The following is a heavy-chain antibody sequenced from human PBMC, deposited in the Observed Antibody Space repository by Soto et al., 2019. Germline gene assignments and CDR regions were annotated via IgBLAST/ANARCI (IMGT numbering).Heavy chain of an antibody. Sequence: SETLSLTCTVSGGSISNYFCNWIRQPAGKGLEWIGRIDNSGSTNYYPSLKSRITMSADTSRNQFSLKLNSVTAADTAVYYRARGGQDFWSGPFDYWGQGALVTVSS. J-gene: IGHJ4*02. V-gene: IGHV4-4*07. CDR3: ARGGQDFWSGPFDY. CDR1: GGSISNYF. D-gene: IGHD3-3*01. CDR2: IDNSGST.